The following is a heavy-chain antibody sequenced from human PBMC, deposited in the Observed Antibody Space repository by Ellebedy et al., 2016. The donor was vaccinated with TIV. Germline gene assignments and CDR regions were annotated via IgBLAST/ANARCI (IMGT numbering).Heavy chain of an antibody. CDR2: IYYSGST. CDR3: ARGLSDY. Sequence: GSLRLXXTVSGGSISSYYWSWIRQPPGKGLEWIGYIYYSGSTNYNPSLKSRVTISVDTSKNQFSLKLSSVTAADTAVYYCARGLSDYWGQGTLVTVSS. CDR1: GGSISSYY. V-gene: IGHV4-59*08. J-gene: IGHJ4*02. D-gene: IGHD2/OR15-2a*01.